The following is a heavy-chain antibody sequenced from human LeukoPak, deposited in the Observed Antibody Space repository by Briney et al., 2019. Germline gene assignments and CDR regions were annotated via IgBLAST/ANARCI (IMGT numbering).Heavy chain of an antibody. Sequence: SETLSLTCAVSGGSISSSNWWSWVRQPPGKGLEWIGEIYHSGSTNYNPSLKSRVTISVDKSKNQFSLKLSSVTAADTAVYYCARETKMTGYSSSWLPFDYWGQGTLVTVSS. CDR1: GGSISSSNW. J-gene: IGHJ4*02. V-gene: IGHV4-4*02. CDR2: IYHSGST. CDR3: ARETKMTGYSSSWLPFDY. D-gene: IGHD6-13*01.